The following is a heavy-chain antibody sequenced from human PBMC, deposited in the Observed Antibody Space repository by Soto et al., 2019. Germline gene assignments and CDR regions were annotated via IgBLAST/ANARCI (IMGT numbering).Heavy chain of an antibody. CDR1: GFTFSNAW. CDR3: TTDLDIVVVPDDY. CDR2: IKSKTDGGTT. D-gene: IGHD2-2*03. V-gene: IGHV3-15*01. J-gene: IGHJ4*02. Sequence: GGSLRLSCAASGFTFSNAWMSWVRQAPGKGLEWVGRIKSKTDGGTTDYAAPVKGRFTISRDDSKNTLYLQMNSLKTEDTAVYYCTTDLDIVVVPDDYWGQGTLVTVSS.